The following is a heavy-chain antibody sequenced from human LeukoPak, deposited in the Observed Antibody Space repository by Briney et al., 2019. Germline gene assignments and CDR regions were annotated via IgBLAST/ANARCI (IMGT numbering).Heavy chain of an antibody. CDR2: MNPNSGNT. V-gene: IGHV1-8*03. Sequence: ASVKVSCKASGYTFTSYDINWVGQATGQGLEWMGWMNPNSGNTGYAQKFQGRVTITRNTSISTAYMELSSLRSEDTAVYYCASGSFDFWSGYYLDYWGQGTLVTVSS. J-gene: IGHJ4*02. D-gene: IGHD3-3*01. CDR3: ASGSFDFWSGYYLDY. CDR1: GYTFTSYD.